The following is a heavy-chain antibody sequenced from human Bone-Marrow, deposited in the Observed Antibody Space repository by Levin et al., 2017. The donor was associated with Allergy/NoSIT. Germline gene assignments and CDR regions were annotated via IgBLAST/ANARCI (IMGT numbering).Heavy chain of an antibody. CDR1: GFTFSSYA. CDR2: ISGSGGST. J-gene: IGHJ3*02. CDR3: AIGHRKRGVLLWFRETDDAFDI. D-gene: IGHD3-10*01. Sequence: GESLKISCAASGFTFSSYAMSWVRQAPGKGLEWVSAISGSGGSTYYADSVTGRFTISRDNYKNTLYLQMNSLRAEDTAVYYCAIGHRKRGVLLWFRETDDAFDIWGQGTMVTVSS. V-gene: IGHV3-23*01.